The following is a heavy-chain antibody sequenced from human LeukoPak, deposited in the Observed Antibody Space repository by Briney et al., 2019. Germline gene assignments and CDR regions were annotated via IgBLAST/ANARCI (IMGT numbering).Heavy chain of an antibody. J-gene: IGHJ6*02. Sequence: GESLKISCKGSGYSFTSYWIGWVRQMPGKGLEWMGIIYHGDSDTRYSPSFQGQVTISADKSISAAYLQWSSLKASDTAMYYCARSGDYDFWSGTLGYYYYGMDVWGQGTTVTVSS. CDR3: ARSGDYDFWSGTLGYYYYGMDV. CDR1: GYSFTSYW. D-gene: IGHD3-3*01. CDR2: IYHGDSDT. V-gene: IGHV5-51*01.